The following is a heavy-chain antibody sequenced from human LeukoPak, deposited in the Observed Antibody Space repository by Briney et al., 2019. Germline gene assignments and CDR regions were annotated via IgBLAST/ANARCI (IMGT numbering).Heavy chain of an antibody. Sequence: KTSETLSLTCTVSGASISSGSYYWSWIRQPAGKGLEWIGRLSTSGTTNYNPSLQSRVTISVDTSKNQFSLKLSSVTAADTAVYYCARETKEGPAVDLKPGPYFESYYYMDVWGKGTTVTVSS. CDR1: GASISSGSYY. J-gene: IGHJ6*03. CDR3: ARETKEGPAVDLKPGPYFESYYYMDV. V-gene: IGHV4-61*02. CDR2: LSTSGTT. D-gene: IGHD1-14*01.